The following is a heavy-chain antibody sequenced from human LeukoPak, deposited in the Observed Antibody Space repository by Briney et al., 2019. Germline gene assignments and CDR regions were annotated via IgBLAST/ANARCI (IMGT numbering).Heavy chain of an antibody. V-gene: IGHV3-30*18. Sequence: PGGSLRLSCAASGFTFSSYGMHWVRQAPGKGLEWVAVISYDGSNKYYADSVKGRFTISRDNSKNTLYLQMNSLRAEDTAVYYCAKDAAGATTFYWGQGTLVTVSS. CDR1: GFTFSSYG. CDR3: AKDAAGATTFY. CDR2: ISYDGSNK. J-gene: IGHJ4*02. D-gene: IGHD1-26*01.